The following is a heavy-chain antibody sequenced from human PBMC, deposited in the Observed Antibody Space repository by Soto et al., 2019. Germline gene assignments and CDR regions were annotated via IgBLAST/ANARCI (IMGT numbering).Heavy chain of an antibody. V-gene: IGHV3-48*02. D-gene: IGHD6-19*01. J-gene: IGHJ4*02. Sequence: GGSLRLSCAVSGFTLTTYSMNWVRQAPGKGLEWISFINKNGFTIYYADSVKGRFTISRDYVKNSLYLQMDSLRHEDTAVYYCARGAVTGTSLSDYWGLGTLVTVSS. CDR2: INKNGFTI. CDR3: ARGAVTGTSLSDY. CDR1: GFTLTTYS.